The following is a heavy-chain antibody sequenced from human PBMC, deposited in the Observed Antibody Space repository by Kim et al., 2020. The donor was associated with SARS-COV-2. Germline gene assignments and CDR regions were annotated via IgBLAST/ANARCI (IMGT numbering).Heavy chain of an antibody. V-gene: IGHV4-59*01. CDR2: IYYSGST. D-gene: IGHD5-18*01. Sequence: SETLSLTCTVSGGSISSYYWSWIRQPPGKGLEWIGYIYYSGSTNYNPSLKSRVTISVDTSKNQFSLKLSSVTAADTAVYYCARPGIQDAFDIWGQGTMVTVSS. CDR3: ARPGIQDAFDI. J-gene: IGHJ3*02. CDR1: GGSISSYY.